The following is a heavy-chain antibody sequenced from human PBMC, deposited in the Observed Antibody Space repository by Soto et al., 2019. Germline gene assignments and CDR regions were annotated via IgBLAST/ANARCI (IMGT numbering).Heavy chain of an antibody. D-gene: IGHD6-6*01. CDR3: ARDKRYSSSAGSWFDP. J-gene: IGHJ5*02. V-gene: IGHV4-59*01. Sequence: PSETVSLTCTVSGGSISSYYWSWIRQPPGKGLEWIGYIYYSGSTNYNPSLKSRVTISVDTSKNQFSLKLSSVTAADTAVYYCARDKRYSSSAGSWFDPWGQGTLVTVSS. CDR2: IYYSGST. CDR1: GGSISSYY.